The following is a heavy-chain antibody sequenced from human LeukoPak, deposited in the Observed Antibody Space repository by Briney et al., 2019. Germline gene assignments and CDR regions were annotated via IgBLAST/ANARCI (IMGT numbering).Heavy chain of an antibody. CDR1: GGSFSGYY. J-gene: IGHJ6*02. CDR3: ARNLKIVVVPAAIQRHYYYYGMDV. CDR2: INHSGST. Sequence: SETLSLTCAVYGGSFSGYYWSWIRQPPGKGLEWIGVINHSGSTNYNPSLKSRVTISVDTSKNQFSLKLSSVTAADTAVYYCARNLKIVVVPAAIQRHYYYYGMDVWGQGTTVTVSS. V-gene: IGHV4-34*01. D-gene: IGHD2-2*02.